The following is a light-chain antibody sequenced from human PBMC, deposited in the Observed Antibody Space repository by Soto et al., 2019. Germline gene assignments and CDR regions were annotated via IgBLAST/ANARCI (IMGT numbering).Light chain of an antibody. J-gene: IGKJ4*01. CDR2: AAS. CDR1: QDINIF. V-gene: IGKV1-27*01. CDR3: QKYDGAPLT. Sequence: DIQMTQSPSSLSASVGDRVTITCRAGQDINIFLAWYQQKPGKVPKLLISAASTLHSGVPSRFSGSGSGTDFTRTISSLQPEDVATYYCQKYDGAPLTFGGGTKVEIK.